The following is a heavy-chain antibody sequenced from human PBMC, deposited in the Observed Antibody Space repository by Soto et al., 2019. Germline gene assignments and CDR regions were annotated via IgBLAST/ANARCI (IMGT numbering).Heavy chain of an antibody. CDR1: GDSFSSSSAA. J-gene: IGHJ4*02. V-gene: IGHV6-1*01. D-gene: IGHD6-13*01. CDR3: GRDRTANTWYDY. Sequence: SQTLSLTCAISGDSFSSSSAAWNWIRQSPSRGLEWLGRTYYRSKWYNDYAGSVKSRITINPDTSKNQFSLQLNSVIPEDAAVYYGGRDRTANTWYDYWGQGTPVNVSS. CDR2: TYYRSKWYN.